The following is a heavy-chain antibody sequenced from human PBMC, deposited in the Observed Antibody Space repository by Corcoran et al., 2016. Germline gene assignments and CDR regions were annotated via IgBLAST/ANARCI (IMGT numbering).Heavy chain of an antibody. V-gene: IGHV4-31*03. CDR3: ARISMVRGRPSNYYYYYGMDV. CDR1: GGSISSGGYY. Sequence: QVQLQESGPGLVKPSQTLSLTCTVSGGSISSGGYYWSWIRQHPGKGLEWIGYIYYSGSTYYNPSLKSRVTISVDTSKNQFSLKLSSVTAADPAVDYCARISMVRGRPSNYYYYYGMDVWGQGTTVTVSS. CDR2: IYYSGST. D-gene: IGHD3-10*01. J-gene: IGHJ6*02.